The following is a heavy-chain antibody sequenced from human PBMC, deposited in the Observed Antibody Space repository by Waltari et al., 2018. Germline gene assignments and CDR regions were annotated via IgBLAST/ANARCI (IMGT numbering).Heavy chain of an antibody. CDR1: GGSISSYY. Sequence: QVQLQESGPGLVKPSETLSLTCTVSGGSISSYYWSWIRQPPGKGLEWIGYIYYSGSTNYNPSLKSRVTISVDTSKNQFSLKLSSVTAADTAVYYCARGRYRPSVVKYYYMDVWGKGTTVTVSS. J-gene: IGHJ6*03. V-gene: IGHV4-59*01. CDR3: ARGRYRPSVVKYYYMDV. D-gene: IGHD2-2*02. CDR2: IYYSGST.